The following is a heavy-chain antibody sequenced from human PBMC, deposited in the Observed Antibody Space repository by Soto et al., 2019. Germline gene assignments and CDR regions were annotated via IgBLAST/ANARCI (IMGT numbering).Heavy chain of an antibody. V-gene: IGHV3-74*01. CDR3: ARSLSGKTYDY. CDR1: GFTFSDYW. J-gene: IGHJ4*02. CDR2: INGDGRTI. Sequence: GSLRLSCAASGFTFSDYWMHWVRQTPGKGLVWVSRINGDGRTITYADSVKGRFTISRDNAENTLYLQMDSLRDDDTAVYYCARSLSGKTYDYWSQGTLVTVSS.